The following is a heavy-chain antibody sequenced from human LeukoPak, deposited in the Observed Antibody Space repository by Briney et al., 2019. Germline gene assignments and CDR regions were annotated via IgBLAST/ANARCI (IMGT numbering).Heavy chain of an antibody. D-gene: IGHD3-22*01. Sequence: ASVKVSCKASGGTFSSYAISWVRQAPGQGLEWMGGIIPIFGTANYAQKFQGRVTITTDESTSTAYMELSSLRSEDTAVYYCARVSYYDSSGYYSVSKPKYSWFDPWGQGTLVTVSS. CDR1: GGTFSSYA. V-gene: IGHV1-69*05. CDR3: ARVSYYDSSGYYSVSKPKYSWFDP. CDR2: IIPIFGTA. J-gene: IGHJ5*02.